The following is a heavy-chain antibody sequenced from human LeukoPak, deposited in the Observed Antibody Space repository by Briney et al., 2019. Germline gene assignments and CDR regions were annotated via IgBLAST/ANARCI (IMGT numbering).Heavy chain of an antibody. CDR1: GFTFSSYW. CDR3: ARAGGYYYDSSGYYPIDY. Sequence: GGSLRLSCAASGFTFSSYWMSWVRQAPGKGLEWVANIKQDGSEKYYVDSVKGRFTISRDNAKNSLYLQMNSLRAEDTAVYYCARAGGYYYDSSGYYPIDYWGQGTLVTVSS. V-gene: IGHV3-7*01. J-gene: IGHJ4*02. D-gene: IGHD3-22*01. CDR2: IKQDGSEK.